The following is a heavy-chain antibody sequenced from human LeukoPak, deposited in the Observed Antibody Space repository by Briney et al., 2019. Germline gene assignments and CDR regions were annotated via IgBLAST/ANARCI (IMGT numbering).Heavy chain of an antibody. CDR1: GYTFTSYY. D-gene: IGHD6-13*01. Sequence: ASVTVSCTASGYTFTSYYMHWVRQAPGQGLEWMGLINPSGGSTSYAQKFQGRVTMTRDTSTSTVYMELSSLRSEDTAVYYCARAREASSSWYDPNWFDRWGQGTLVTVSS. CDR3: ARAREASSSWYDPNWFDR. CDR2: INPSGGST. V-gene: IGHV1-46*01. J-gene: IGHJ5*02.